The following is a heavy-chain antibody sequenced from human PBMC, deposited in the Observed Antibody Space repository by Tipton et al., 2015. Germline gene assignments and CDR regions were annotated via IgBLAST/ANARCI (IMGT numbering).Heavy chain of an antibody. CDR3: ARVRFHYYAMDV. Sequence: TLSLTCTVSGASVGSDPFFWTWVRQPPGKGLEWIGYVFSTGSANYNPSLKTRVTISLDTSKNQFSLRLQSVTAADTAMYYCARVRFHYYAMDVWGQGATVTVSS. CDR2: VFSTGSA. V-gene: IGHV4-61*01. CDR1: GASVGSDPFF. J-gene: IGHJ6*02.